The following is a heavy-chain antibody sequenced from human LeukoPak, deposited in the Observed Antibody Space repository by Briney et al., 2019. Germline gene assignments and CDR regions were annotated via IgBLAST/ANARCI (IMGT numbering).Heavy chain of an antibody. D-gene: IGHD3-3*01. CDR3: ARDPIYDFWSGYYGRAGYFDY. CDR1: GGSISSSSYY. Sequence: SETLSLTCTVSGGSISSSSYYWGWIRQPPEKGLEWIGSIYYSGSTYYNPSLKSRVTISVDTSKNQFSLKLSSVTAADTAVYYCARDPIYDFWSGYYGRAGYFDYWGQGTLVTVSS. V-gene: IGHV4-39*07. CDR2: IYYSGST. J-gene: IGHJ4*02.